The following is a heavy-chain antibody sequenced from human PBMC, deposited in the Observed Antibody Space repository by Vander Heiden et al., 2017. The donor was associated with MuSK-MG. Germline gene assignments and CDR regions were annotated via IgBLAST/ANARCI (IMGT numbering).Heavy chain of an antibody. CDR2: INSRSAR. V-gene: IGHV3-21*02. CDR1: GFTFSTST. Sequence: ELQLVESGGGLVKPGGSLRLSCAASGFTFSTSTMNWVRQAPGKGLEWVSSINSRSARDYADSVKGRFTISRDNDKSSLYMQMHSLRVEDTAVYYWARDPGPGDSWGQGNLVTVSS. J-gene: IGHJ4*02. CDR3: ARDPGPGDS.